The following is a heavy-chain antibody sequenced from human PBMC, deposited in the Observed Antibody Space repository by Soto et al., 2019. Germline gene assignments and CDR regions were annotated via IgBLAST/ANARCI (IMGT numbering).Heavy chain of an antibody. V-gene: IGHV3-23*01. J-gene: IGHJ4*02. CDR1: GFTIRAYA. CDR2: ITRRGDNT. Sequence: DVQLLESGGDLVQPGGSLRLSCEVSGFTIRAYAMSWARRAPGKGLEWVAAITRRGDNTHYEESVKGRFTISRDDSKNTLHLQMNTLRVDDTAIYYCSLGKSYYWDYWGQGIQVTVSS. CDR3: SLGKSYYWDY.